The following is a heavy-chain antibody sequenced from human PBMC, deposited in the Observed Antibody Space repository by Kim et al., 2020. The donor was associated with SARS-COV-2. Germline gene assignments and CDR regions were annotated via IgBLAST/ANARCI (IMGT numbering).Heavy chain of an antibody. CDR3: TSPGFLWSGSYYYYYGMDV. J-gene: IGHJ6*02. V-gene: IGHV3-15*01. D-gene: IGHD3-3*01. CDR2: IKSKTDGGTT. CDR1: GFTFSNAW. Sequence: GGSLRLSCAASGFTFSNAWMSWVRQAPGKGLEGVGRIKSKTDGGTTDYAAPVKGRFTISRDDTKHTLYLQMNSLKTEDTAVYYCTSPGFLWSGSYYYYYGMDVWGQGTTVTVSS.